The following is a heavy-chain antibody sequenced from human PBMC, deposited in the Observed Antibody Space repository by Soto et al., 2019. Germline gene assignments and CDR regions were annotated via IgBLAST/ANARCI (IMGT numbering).Heavy chain of an antibody. J-gene: IGHJ4*02. V-gene: IGHV3-66*01. CDR3: AREIVGATHYFDY. CDR1: GFTVSSNY. D-gene: IGHD1-26*01. CDR2: IYSGGST. Sequence: EVQLVESGGGLVQPGGSLRLSCAASGFTVSSNYMSWVRQAPGKGLEGVPGIYSGGSTYYADSVKGRFTISRDNSKNTLYLQMNSLRAEDTAVYYCAREIVGATHYFDYWGQGTLVTVSS.